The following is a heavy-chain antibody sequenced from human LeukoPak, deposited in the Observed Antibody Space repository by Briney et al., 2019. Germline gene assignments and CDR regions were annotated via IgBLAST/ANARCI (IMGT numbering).Heavy chain of an antibody. Sequence: ASVKVSCKASGYTFTGYYLHWVRQAPGQGLEWMGWLNPKTGDTRSAQKFQGRVTMTRDTSISTFNMELSRLTSDDTAVYYCARATAENDHWGQGTLVIVSS. J-gene: IGHJ4*02. CDR3: ARATAENDH. D-gene: IGHD1-14*01. CDR1: GYTFTGYY. CDR2: LNPKTGDT. V-gene: IGHV1-2*02.